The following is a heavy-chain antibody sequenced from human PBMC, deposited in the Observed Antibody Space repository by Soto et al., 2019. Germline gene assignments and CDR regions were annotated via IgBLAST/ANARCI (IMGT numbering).Heavy chain of an antibody. D-gene: IGHD6-13*01. CDR1: GYSFTSYW. V-gene: IGHV5-10-1*01. CDR2: IDPSDSYT. J-gene: IGHJ6*02. Sequence: PGESLKISCKGSGYSFTSYWISWVRQMPGKGLEWMGRIDPSDSYTNYSPSFQGHVTISADKSISTAYLQWSSLKASDTAMYYCARRRVAAAGSTNYYYGMDVWGQGTTVTVSS. CDR3: ARRRVAAAGSTNYYYGMDV.